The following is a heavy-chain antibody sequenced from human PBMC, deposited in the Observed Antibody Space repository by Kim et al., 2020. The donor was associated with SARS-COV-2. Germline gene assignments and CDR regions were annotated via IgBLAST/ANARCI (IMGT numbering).Heavy chain of an antibody. D-gene: IGHD2-15*01. CDR1: SGSISSSSYY. Sequence: SETLSLTCTVSSGSISSSSYYWGWIRQPPGKGLEWIGSIYYSGSTYYNPSLKSRVTISVDTSKNQFSLKLSSVTAADTAVYYCARLLRGSGGDYWGQGTLVTVSS. CDR2: IYYSGST. V-gene: IGHV4-39*01. CDR3: ARLLRGSGGDY. J-gene: IGHJ4*02.